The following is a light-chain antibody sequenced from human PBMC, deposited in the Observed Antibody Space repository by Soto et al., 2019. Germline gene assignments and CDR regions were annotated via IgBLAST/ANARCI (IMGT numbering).Light chain of an antibody. CDR2: MAS. J-gene: IGKJ1*01. Sequence: DIQPPQYPSTLSASVGARVTFTCRASQSISTWLSWHQQTPGKAPHLLIDMASTLESGPPSWCGGGGAGTLFLPTSSRQHPEFFASYYRQHYNRYWTFGQGTKVDIK. V-gene: IGKV1-5*03. CDR3: QHYNRYWT. CDR1: QSISTW.